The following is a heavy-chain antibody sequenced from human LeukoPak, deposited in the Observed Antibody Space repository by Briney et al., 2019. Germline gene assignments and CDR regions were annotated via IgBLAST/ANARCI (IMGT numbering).Heavy chain of an antibody. D-gene: IGHD6-19*01. J-gene: IGHJ4*02. CDR3: AKVSEQWLVRPYYFDY. Sequence: GGSLRLSCAASGFTFSSYAMSWVRQAPEKGLEWVSAISGSGGSTYYADSVKGRFTISRDNSKNTLYLQMNSLRAEDTAVYYCAKVSEQWLVRPYYFDYWGQGTLVTVSS. V-gene: IGHV3-23*01. CDR2: ISGSGGST. CDR1: GFTFSSYA.